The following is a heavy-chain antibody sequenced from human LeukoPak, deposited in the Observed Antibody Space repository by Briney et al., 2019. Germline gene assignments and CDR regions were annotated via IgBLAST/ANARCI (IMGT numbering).Heavy chain of an antibody. J-gene: IGHJ4*02. CDR1: GFTFSSYA. D-gene: IGHD6-13*01. V-gene: IGHV3-30*04. CDR2: ISYDGSNK. CDR3: ANKMPLIAAAGTNFDY. Sequence: PGGSLRLSCAASGFTFSSYAMHWVRQAPGKGLEWVAVISYDGSNKYYADSVKGRFTISRDNSKNTLYLQMNSLRAEDTAVYYCANKMPLIAAAGTNFDYWGQGTLVTVSS.